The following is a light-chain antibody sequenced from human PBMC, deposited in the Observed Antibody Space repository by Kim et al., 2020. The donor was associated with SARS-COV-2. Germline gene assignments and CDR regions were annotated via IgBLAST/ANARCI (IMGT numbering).Light chain of an antibody. CDR2: ATS. Sequence: DIQMTQSPSSLSASVGDRVTITCRSSQTISTYLNWYHQKPGKAPKLLIYATSNLQNGVPSRFSGSGSGTDFTLTISSLQPEDFAIYYCLQTYGTPTFGQGTKLEI. V-gene: IGKV1-39*01. CDR3: LQTYGTPT. CDR1: QTISTY. J-gene: IGKJ2*01.